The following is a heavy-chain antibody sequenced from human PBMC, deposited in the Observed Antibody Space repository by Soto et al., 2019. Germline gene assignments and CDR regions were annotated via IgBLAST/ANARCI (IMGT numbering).Heavy chain of an antibody. V-gene: IGHV4-59*12. J-gene: IGHJ6*02. CDR2: IYYNGGA. Sequence: PSETLSLTCTVYGGSLSPYYWSWVRQPPGRGLEWIGYIYYNGGANYNPSLNSRVTLSLDTPKKQFSLRLSSVTAADTAVYYCAREMTDFTYGMDVWGQGTTVTVSS. CDR3: AREMTDFTYGMDV. CDR1: GGSLSPYY.